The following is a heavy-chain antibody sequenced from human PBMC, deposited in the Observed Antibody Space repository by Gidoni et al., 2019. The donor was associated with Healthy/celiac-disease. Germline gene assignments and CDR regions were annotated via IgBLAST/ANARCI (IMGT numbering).Heavy chain of an antibody. Sequence: QVQLQESGPGLVKPSETLSLTCTVSGYSISSGYYWGWIRQPPGKGLEWIGSIYHSGSTYYDQSLKSRVTISVDTSKNQFSLKLSSVTAADTAVYYCAREDYDYRGPDYWGQGTLVTVSS. J-gene: IGHJ4*02. CDR2: IYHSGST. CDR1: GYSISSGYY. CDR3: AREDYDYRGPDY. V-gene: IGHV4-38-2*02. D-gene: IGHD4-4*01.